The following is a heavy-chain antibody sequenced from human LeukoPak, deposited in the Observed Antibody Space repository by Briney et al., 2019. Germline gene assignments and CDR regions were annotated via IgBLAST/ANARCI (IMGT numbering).Heavy chain of an antibody. CDR3: VRDGDTSGYTN. CDR2: IKQDGSEK. V-gene: IGHV3-7*01. Sequence: HPGGSLRLSCAASGFTFSSYWMHWVRQAPGKGLEWVANIKQDGSEKYYVDSVKGRFTISRYNAKNSLYLQMNSLRAEDTAVYSCVRDGDTSGYTNSGQGTLVTVSS. CDR1: GFTFSSYW. D-gene: IGHD3-22*01. J-gene: IGHJ4*02.